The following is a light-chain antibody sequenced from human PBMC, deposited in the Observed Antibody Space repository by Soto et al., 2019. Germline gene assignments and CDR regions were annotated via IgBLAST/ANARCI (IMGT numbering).Light chain of an antibody. V-gene: IGKV3-20*01. Sequence: EIVLTQSPGTLSLSPGEGATLSCRASQSVSSSLLAWFQQKPGQAPRLLIHDVSSRATGIPDRFSGSGSGTDSTLSISRLEPEDFAVYYYHQYGSSPLTFGQGTKLEIK. CDR3: HQYGSSPLT. CDR1: QSVSSSL. J-gene: IGKJ2*01. CDR2: DVS.